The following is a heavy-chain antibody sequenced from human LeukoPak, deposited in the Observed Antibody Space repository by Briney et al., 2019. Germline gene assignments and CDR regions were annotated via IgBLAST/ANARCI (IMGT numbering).Heavy chain of an antibody. CDR2: ISYTGIT. J-gene: IGHJ4*02. CDR1: GGSISSSTYY. V-gene: IGHV4-39*07. CDR3: ARVKAVVTPWVFDY. D-gene: IGHD4-23*01. Sequence: SETLSLTCTVSGGSISSSTYYWGWIRQPPGKGRAWIGSISYTGITYYNPSLKSRVTISVDTSKNQFSLKLSSVTAADTAVYFCARVKAVVTPWVFDYWGQGSLVTVSS.